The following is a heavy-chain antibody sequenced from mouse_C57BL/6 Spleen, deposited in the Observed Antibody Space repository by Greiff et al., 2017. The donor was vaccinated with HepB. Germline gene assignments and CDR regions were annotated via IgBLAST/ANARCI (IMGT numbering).Heavy chain of an antibody. V-gene: IGHV14-1*01. CDR3: TTSLRLAY. CDR2: IDPEDGDT. Sequence: EVQLQQSGAELVRPGASVKFSCTASGFNIQDYYMHWVKQRPAQGLEWIGRIDPEDGDTEYAPKFQGKATMTADTSANTAYLQLSSLKSEDTAVYYCTTSLRLAYWGQGTLVTDSA. J-gene: IGHJ3*01. CDR1: GFNIQDYY. D-gene: IGHD1-1*01.